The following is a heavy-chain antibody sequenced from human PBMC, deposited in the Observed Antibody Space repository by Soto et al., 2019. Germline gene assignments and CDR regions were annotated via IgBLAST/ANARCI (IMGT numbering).Heavy chain of an antibody. Sequence: GASVKVSCKASGYTFTSYYMHWVRQAPGQGLEWMGIINPSGGSTSYAQKFQGRVTMTRDTSTSTVYMELSSLRSEDTAVYYCASPGHLTFGGVIALDYWGQGTLVTVSS. J-gene: IGHJ4*02. V-gene: IGHV1-46*03. CDR1: GYTFTSYY. D-gene: IGHD3-16*02. CDR3: ASPGHLTFGGVIALDY. CDR2: INPSGGST.